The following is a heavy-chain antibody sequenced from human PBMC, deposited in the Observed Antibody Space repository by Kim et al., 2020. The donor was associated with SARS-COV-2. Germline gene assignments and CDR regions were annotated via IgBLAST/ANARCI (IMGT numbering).Heavy chain of an antibody. Sequence: SETLSLTCTVSGGSISSSSYYWGWIRQPPGKGLEWIGSIYYSGSTYYNPSLKSRVTIPVDTSKNQFSLKLSSVTAADTAVYYCARLLGSSWYVEYFQHWGQGTLVTVSS. V-gene: IGHV4-39*01. CDR1: GGSISSSSYY. CDR3: ARLLGSSWYVEYFQH. J-gene: IGHJ1*01. D-gene: IGHD6-13*01. CDR2: IYYSGST.